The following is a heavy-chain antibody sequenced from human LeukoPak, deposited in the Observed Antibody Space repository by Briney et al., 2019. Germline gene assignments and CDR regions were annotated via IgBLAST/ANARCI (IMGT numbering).Heavy chain of an antibody. D-gene: IGHD2-15*01. J-gene: IGHJ6*03. CDR2: ICTSGST. Sequence: SETLSLTCTVSGGSISTYCWSWIRQPAGKGLEWIGHICTSGSTNYNPSLKSRVTMSVDTSKNQFSLKLSSVTAADTAVYYCARQYCSGGSCYSVYYYYMDVWGKGTTVTISS. CDR3: ARQYCSGGSCYSVYYYYMDV. CDR1: GGSISTYC. V-gene: IGHV4-4*07.